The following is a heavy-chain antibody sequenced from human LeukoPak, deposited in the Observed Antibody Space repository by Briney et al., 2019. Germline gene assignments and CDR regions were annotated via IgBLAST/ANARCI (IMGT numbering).Heavy chain of an antibody. Sequence: SETLSLTCTVSGGSISTYYWSWIRQPPGKGLEWIGYIYYSGSTNYSPSLKSRVTMSVDTSKNQFSLTLSSVTAADTAVYYCARVRPDYDILTGFGMDIWGHGTTAIVSS. CDR3: ARVRPDYDILTGFGMDI. J-gene: IGHJ6*02. CDR1: GGSISTYY. CDR2: IYYSGST. V-gene: IGHV4-59*01. D-gene: IGHD3-9*01.